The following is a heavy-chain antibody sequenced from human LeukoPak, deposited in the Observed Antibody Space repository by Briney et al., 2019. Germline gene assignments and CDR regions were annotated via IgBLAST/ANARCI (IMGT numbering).Heavy chain of an antibody. CDR2: IYSGGST. D-gene: IGHD6-19*01. CDR1: GFTVSNNY. Sequence: GGSLRLSCAASGFTVSNNYMSWVRQAPGKGLEWVSVIYSGGSTFYADSVKGRFTISRGNSKNTLYLQMNSLRAEDTGVYFCARGFRYSTGWGYFDYWGQGTQVTVSS. CDR3: ARGFRYSTGWGYFDY. J-gene: IGHJ4*02. V-gene: IGHV3-66*01.